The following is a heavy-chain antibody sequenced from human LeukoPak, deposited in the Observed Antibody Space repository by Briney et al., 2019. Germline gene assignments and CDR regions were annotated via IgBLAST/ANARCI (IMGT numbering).Heavy chain of an antibody. CDR2: ISGSGGST. J-gene: IGHJ4*02. CDR3: VKEGSGHSGYDYFDY. D-gene: IGHD5-12*01. Sequence: GGSLRLSCAASGFTFSSYAMSWVRQAPGKGLEWVSAISGSGGSTYYADSVKGRFTISRDNSKNTLYLQMNSLRAEDTAVYYCVKEGSGHSGYDYFDYWGQGTLVTVSS. CDR1: GFTFSSYA. V-gene: IGHV3-23*01.